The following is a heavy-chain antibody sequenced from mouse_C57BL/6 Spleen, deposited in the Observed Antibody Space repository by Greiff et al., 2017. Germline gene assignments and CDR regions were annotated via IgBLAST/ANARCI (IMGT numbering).Heavy chain of an antibody. J-gene: IGHJ4*01. CDR2: INYDGSST. Sequence: EVQVVESEGGLVQPGSSMKLSCTASGFTFSDYYMAWVRQVPEKGLEWVANINYDGSSTYYLDSLKSRFIISRDNAKNMLYLQMSSLKSEDTATYYCARDRGYYGFYYAMDYWGQGTSVTVSS. D-gene: IGHD1-2*01. CDR3: ARDRGYYGFYYAMDY. V-gene: IGHV5-16*01. CDR1: GFTFSDYY.